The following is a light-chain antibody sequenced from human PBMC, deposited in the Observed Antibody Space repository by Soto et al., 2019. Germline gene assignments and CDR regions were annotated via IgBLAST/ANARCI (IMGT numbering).Light chain of an antibody. J-gene: IGKJ1*01. CDR3: QHYGTSPST. CDR2: EAS. V-gene: IGKV1-9*01. Sequence: TQSRSPLFASIGDRVTITYRASHDISTFLAWYQQKPGKAPKLLIYEASTLQSGVPSRFSGSGSGTDFTLTISRLEPEDFAVYYCQHYGTSPSTFGRGTKVDIK. CDR1: HDISTF.